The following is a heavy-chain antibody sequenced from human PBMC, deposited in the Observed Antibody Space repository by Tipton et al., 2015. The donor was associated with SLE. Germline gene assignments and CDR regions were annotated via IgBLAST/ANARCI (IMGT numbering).Heavy chain of an antibody. CDR3: ASSLVWWYLGY. D-gene: IGHD2-15*01. CDR1: GFTFSSYF. J-gene: IGHJ4*02. Sequence: SLRLSCVASGFTFSSYFMHWVRQAPGKGLEWVAVISYDETSKYYADSVKGRFTISRDNSKNTLSLRMNTLRAEDTAVYYCASSLVWWYLGYWGQGTLVTVSS. CDR2: ISYDETSK. V-gene: IGHV3-30*04.